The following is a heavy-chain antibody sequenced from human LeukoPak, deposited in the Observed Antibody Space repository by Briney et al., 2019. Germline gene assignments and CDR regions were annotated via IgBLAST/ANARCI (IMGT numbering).Heavy chain of an antibody. D-gene: IGHD5-24*01. CDR2: ISYDGSNK. CDR3: AKDWWRWLQKYYFDY. Sequence: GGSLRLSCAASGFTFSSYAMHWVRQAPGKGLEWVAVISYDGSNKYYADSVKGRFTISRDNSKNTLYLQMNSLRAEDTAVYYCAKDWWRWLQKYYFDYWGQGTLVTVSS. CDR1: GFTFSSYA. J-gene: IGHJ4*02. V-gene: IGHV3-30-3*01.